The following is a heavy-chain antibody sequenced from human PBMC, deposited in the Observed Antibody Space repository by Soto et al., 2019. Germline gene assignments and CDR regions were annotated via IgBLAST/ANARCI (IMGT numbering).Heavy chain of an antibody. V-gene: IGHV4-31*03. CDR1: VGSISIGGYY. J-gene: IGHJ4*02. Sequence: SETLSLTCTISVGSISIGGYYWSWIRQHPGKGPEWIGYIYYSGSTYYNPSLKSRVTISVDTSKNQFSLKLSSVTAADTAVYYCATGYTKAIFGVETTWPFDYWGQGTMVTVSS. CDR3: ATGYTKAIFGVETTWPFDY. D-gene: IGHD3-3*01. CDR2: IYYSGST.